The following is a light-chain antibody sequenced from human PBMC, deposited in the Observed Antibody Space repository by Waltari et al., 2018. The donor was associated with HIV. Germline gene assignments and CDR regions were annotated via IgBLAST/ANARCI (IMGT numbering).Light chain of an antibody. J-gene: IGKJ2*01. CDR1: RNVYNF. CDR3: QHFNSVPYT. CDR2: SVS. V-gene: IGKV1-8*01. Sequence: AIQLTQSPSSLPASPGDRVVLTCRASRNVYNFLAWYQQKPGAAPRLLIYSVSSLQPGVPSRFSGSGSGTEFALTISSLQSEDFATYYCQHFNSVPYTFGQVTKVELK.